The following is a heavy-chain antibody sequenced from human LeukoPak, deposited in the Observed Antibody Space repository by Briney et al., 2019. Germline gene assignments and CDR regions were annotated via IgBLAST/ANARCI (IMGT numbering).Heavy chain of an antibody. CDR3: AKDHHQSLDYFDY. CDR2: ISGSGGST. J-gene: IGHJ4*02. CDR1: GFTFSSYA. V-gene: IGHV3-23*01. D-gene: IGHD2-2*01. Sequence: GGSLRLSRAASGFTFSSYAMSWVRQAPGKGLEWVSAISGSGGSTYYADSVKGRFTISRDNSKNTLYLQMNSLRAEDTAVYYCAKDHHQSLDYFDYWGQGTLVTVSS.